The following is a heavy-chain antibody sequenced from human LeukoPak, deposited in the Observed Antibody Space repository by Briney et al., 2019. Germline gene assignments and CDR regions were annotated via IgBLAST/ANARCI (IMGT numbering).Heavy chain of an antibody. D-gene: IGHD4-17*01. CDR3: AKKSTGTIDN. J-gene: IGHJ4*02. V-gene: IGHV3-30*18. Sequence: GRSLRLSCAASGFTFSSYGMHWVRQAPGKGLEWVAVISYDGSNKYYADSVKGRFTISRDNSKNTLCLQMNSLRTEDTAVYYCAKKSTGTIDNWGQGTLVTVSS. CDR2: ISYDGSNK. CDR1: GFTFSSYG.